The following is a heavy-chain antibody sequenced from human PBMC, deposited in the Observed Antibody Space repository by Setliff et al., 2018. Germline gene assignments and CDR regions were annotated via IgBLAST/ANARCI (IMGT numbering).Heavy chain of an antibody. D-gene: IGHD2-21*01. CDR1: GGSISGSNYY. V-gene: IGHV4-39*02. CDR2: IYHRGST. Sequence: KPSETLSLTCTVSGGSISGSNYYWGWIRQPPGKGLEWIGSIYHRGSTYYNPSLKSRVTISVDTSNNHFSLKLSSVTAADTAVYYCARSGMPRLLYVGYWGLGTLVTVSS. J-gene: IGHJ4*02. CDR3: ARSGMPRLLYVGY.